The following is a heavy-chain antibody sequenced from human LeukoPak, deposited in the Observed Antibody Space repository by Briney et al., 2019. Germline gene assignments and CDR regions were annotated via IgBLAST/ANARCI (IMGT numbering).Heavy chain of an antibody. CDR1: GYTFTSYD. Sequence: ASVKVSCKASGYTFTSYDINWVRQATGQGLEWMGWMNPKSGNTGYAQKFQGRVTMTRNTSISTAYMELSSLRSEDTAVYYCATVHLVRGVISYNYYYYMDVWGKGTTVTVSS. V-gene: IGHV1-8*01. D-gene: IGHD3-10*02. CDR3: ATVHLVRGVISYNYYYYMDV. J-gene: IGHJ6*03. CDR2: MNPKSGNT.